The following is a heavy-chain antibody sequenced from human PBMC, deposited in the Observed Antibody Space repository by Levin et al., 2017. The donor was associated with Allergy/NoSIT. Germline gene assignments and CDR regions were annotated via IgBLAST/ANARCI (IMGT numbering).Heavy chain of an antibody. J-gene: IGHJ4*02. D-gene: IGHD3-16*01. Sequence: GGSLRLSCAASGFTVSDEYMTWVRQVPGKGLEWVSAIYSGGDTHYADSVKGRFTISRDNSKNTLYLHMSSLRAEDTAVYYCVRAPKGGSFDYWGQGTLVTVSS. CDR3: VRAPKGGSFDY. V-gene: IGHV3-53*01. CDR2: IYSGGDT. CDR1: GFTVSDEY.